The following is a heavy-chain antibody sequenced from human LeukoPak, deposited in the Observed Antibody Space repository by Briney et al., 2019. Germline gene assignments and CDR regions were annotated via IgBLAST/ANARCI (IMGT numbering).Heavy chain of an antibody. CDR2: ISHSGST. D-gene: IGHD2-2*01. V-gene: IGHV4-38-2*02. Sequence: SETLSLTCTVSGYSISSGYYWGWIRQPPGKGLEWIGSISHSGSTYYNPSLKSRVTISVDTSKNQFSLKVRFVTAADTAMYYCAKGDCSSASCQFDYWGQGTLVTVSS. J-gene: IGHJ4*02. CDR1: GYSISSGYY. CDR3: AKGDCSSASCQFDY.